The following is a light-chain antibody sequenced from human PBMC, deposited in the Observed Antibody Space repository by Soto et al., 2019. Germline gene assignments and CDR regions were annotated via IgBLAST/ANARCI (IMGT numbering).Light chain of an antibody. V-gene: IGLV2-8*01. CDR2: EVS. CDR1: SSDVGAYNY. CDR3: SSYAGTNNLLYV. J-gene: IGLJ1*01. Sequence: QSVLTQPPSASGSPGQSVTISCSGTSSDVGAYNYVSWYQQHPGKAPRLLMYEVSQRPSGVPDRFSGSKSANTAALTVSGIQPEDEADYYCSSYAGTNNLLYVFGTGTKLTVL.